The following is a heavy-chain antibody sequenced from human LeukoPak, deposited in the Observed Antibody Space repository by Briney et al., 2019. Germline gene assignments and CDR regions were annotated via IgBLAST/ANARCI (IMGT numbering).Heavy chain of an antibody. V-gene: IGHV1-69*05. CDR2: IIPIFGTA. CDR3: ATLGGPYGSGSYYDY. D-gene: IGHD3-10*01. Sequence: SVKVSCKASGGTFSSYAISWVRQAPGQGLEWMGGIIPIFGTANYAQKFQGRVTITTDESTSTAYMELSSLRSEDTAVYCCATLGGPYGSGSYYDYWGQGTLVTVSS. CDR1: GGTFSSYA. J-gene: IGHJ4*02.